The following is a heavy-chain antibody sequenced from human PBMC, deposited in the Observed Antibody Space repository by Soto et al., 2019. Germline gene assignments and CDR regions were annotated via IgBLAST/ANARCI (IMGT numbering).Heavy chain of an antibody. CDR2: INPSGGST. Sequence: GASVEVSCKASGGTFSSDAISWVRQPPGQGLEWMGGINPSGGSTSYAQKFQGRVTVTRDTSTSTVYMELSSLRSEDTAVYYCARDLGNVGSGWYSGNFDYWGQGTLVTVSS. CDR3: ARDLGNVGSGWYSGNFDY. D-gene: IGHD6-19*01. V-gene: IGHV1-46*01. J-gene: IGHJ4*02. CDR1: GGTFSSDA.